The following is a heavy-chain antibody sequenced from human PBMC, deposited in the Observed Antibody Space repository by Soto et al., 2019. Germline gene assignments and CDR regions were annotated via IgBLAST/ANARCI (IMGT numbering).Heavy chain of an antibody. CDR3: ARDPPNYDFWSGYHRTNWYFDL. J-gene: IGHJ2*01. V-gene: IGHV3-30-3*01. CDR2: ISYDGSNK. D-gene: IGHD3-3*01. CDR1: GFTFSSYA. Sequence: QVQLVESGGGVVQPGRSLRLSCAASGFTFSSYAMHWVRQAPGKGLEWVAVISYDGSNKYYADSVKGRFTISRDNSKNALYLQMNSLRAEDTAVYYCARDPPNYDFWSGYHRTNWYFDLWGRGTLVTVSS.